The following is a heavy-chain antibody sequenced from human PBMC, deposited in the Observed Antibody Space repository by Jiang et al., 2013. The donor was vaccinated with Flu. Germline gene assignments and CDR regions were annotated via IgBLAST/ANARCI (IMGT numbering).Heavy chain of an antibody. D-gene: IGHD2-15*01. CDR2: IFWDDEK. CDR1: GFSLNSTGVG. J-gene: IGHJ5*02. CDR3: VQRTYCAGGTCYDLTDWSHP. V-gene: IGHV2-5*02. Sequence: PTQTLTLTCTFSGFSLNSTGVGVGWIRQPPGKALEWLALIFWDDEKSFSPSLKTRLTITKDTSKNQVVLTVTNMQPVDTATYYCVQRTYCAGGTCYDLTDWSHPWGQGTLVTVSS.